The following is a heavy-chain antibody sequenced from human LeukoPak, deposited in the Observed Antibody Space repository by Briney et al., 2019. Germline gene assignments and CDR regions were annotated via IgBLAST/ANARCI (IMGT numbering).Heavy chain of an antibody. CDR3: ARRGYSGSASYSFDY. V-gene: IGHV4-4*02. Sequence: PSGTLSLTCAVSGGSISSDNWWSWVRQPPGKGLEWIGEIYHSGSTNYNPSLQSRVTISVDKSENQFSLNLNSVTAADTAVYFCARRGYSGSASYSFDYWGQGTLVTVSS. CDR1: GGSISSDNW. D-gene: IGHD3-10*01. J-gene: IGHJ4*02. CDR2: IYHSGST.